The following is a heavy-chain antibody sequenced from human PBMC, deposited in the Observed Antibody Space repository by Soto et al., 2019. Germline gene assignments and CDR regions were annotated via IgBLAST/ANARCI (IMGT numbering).Heavy chain of an antibody. Sequence: GGSLRLSCAASGFTFSSYGMHWVRQAPGKGLEWVAVISYDGSNKYYADSVKGRFTIPRDNSKSTLYLQMNSLRAEDTAVYYCAKSPVAGRSFYYYGMDVWGQGTTVTVSS. D-gene: IGHD6-19*01. J-gene: IGHJ6*02. CDR1: GFTFSSYG. CDR3: AKSPVAGRSFYYYGMDV. CDR2: ISYDGSNK. V-gene: IGHV3-30*18.